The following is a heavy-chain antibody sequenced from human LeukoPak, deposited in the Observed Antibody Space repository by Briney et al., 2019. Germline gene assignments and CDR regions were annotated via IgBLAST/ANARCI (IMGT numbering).Heavy chain of an antibody. CDR3: ARVRSTSHYYYYGMDV. D-gene: IGHD2-2*01. V-gene: IGHV3-30-3*01. CDR2: ISYDGSNK. CDR1: GFTFSSYA. J-gene: IGHJ6*02. Sequence: GGSLRLSCGASGFTFSSYAMHWVRQAPGKGLEWVAVISYDGSNKYYADSVKGRFTISRDNSKNTLYLQMNSLRAEDTAVYYRARVRSTSHYYYYGMDVWGQGTTVTVSS.